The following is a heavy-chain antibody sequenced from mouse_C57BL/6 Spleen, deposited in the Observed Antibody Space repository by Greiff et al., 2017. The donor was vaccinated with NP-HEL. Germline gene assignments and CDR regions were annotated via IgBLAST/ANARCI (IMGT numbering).Heavy chain of an antibody. D-gene: IGHD1-1*01. CDR2: ISYDGSN. J-gene: IGHJ1*03. V-gene: IGHV3-6*01. Sequence: EVQLQESGPGLVKPSQSLSLTCSVTGYSITSGYYWNWIRQFPGNKLEWMGYISYDGSNNYNPSLKNRISITRDTSKNQFFLKLNAVTTEDTATYYCARRGSSAYFEVWGTGTTVTASS. CDR1: GYSITSGYY. CDR3: ARRGSSAYFEV.